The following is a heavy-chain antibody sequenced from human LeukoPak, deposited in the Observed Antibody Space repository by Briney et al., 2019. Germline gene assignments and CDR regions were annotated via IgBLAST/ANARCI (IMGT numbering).Heavy chain of an antibody. D-gene: IGHD3-10*01. J-gene: IGHJ5*02. CDR3: ARDLTYYGSGSYDP. CDR1: GYTFTGYY. Sequence: ASVKVSCKASGYTFTGYYMHWVRQAPGQGLEWMGWINPYSGATNYAQKFQGRVTMTRDTSISTAYMDLSSLKSDDTAVYYCARDLTYYGSGSYDPWGQGTLVTVSS. V-gene: IGHV1-2*02. CDR2: INPYSGAT.